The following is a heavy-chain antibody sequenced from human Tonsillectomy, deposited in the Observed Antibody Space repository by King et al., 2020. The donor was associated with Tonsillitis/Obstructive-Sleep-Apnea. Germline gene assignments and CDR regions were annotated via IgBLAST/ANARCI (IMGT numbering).Heavy chain of an antibody. Sequence: EVQLVESGGGLVQPGGSLKLSCAASGFTFSGSAMHWVRQASGKGLEWVGRIRSKANSYATAYAASVKGRFTISRDDSKNTAYLQMNILKTEDTAVYYCTSGPRYSTSYDYWGQGTLVTVSS. CDR3: TSGPRYSTSYDY. D-gene: IGHD6-6*01. CDR2: IRSKANSYAT. CDR1: GFTFSGSA. V-gene: IGHV3-73*01. J-gene: IGHJ4*02.